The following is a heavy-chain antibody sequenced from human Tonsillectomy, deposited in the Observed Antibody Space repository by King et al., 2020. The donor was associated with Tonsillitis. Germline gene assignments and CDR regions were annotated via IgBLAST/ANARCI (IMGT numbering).Heavy chain of an antibody. CDR1: GFTFSDYY. CDR2: ITNSGSTK. CDR3: ASPKRGNDAFDI. V-gene: IGHV3-11*01. Sequence: VQLVESGGGLVKPGGSLRLSCAASGFTFSDYYMSWIRQAPGKGLEWVSYITNSGSTKYYADSVKGRFTISRDSAKTSLYLQMNSLRVEDTAVYYCASPKRGNDAFDIWGQGTMVTVSS. D-gene: IGHD3-16*01. J-gene: IGHJ3*02.